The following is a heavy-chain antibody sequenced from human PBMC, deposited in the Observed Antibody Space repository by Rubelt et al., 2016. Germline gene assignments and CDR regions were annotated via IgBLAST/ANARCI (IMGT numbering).Heavy chain of an antibody. CDR1: GYTFTSYA. V-gene: IGHV1-3*01. CDR2: INAGNGNT. CDR3: ARAQRIRLLMVYAPTFDY. J-gene: IGHJ4*02. D-gene: IGHD2-8*01. Sequence: QVQLVQSGAEVKKPGASVKVSCKASGYTFTSYAMHWVRQAPGQRLEWMGWINAGNGNTKYSQKFQGRVTITRDTSASIAYMELSSLRSEDTAVYYCARAQRIRLLMVYAPTFDYWGQGTLVTVSS.